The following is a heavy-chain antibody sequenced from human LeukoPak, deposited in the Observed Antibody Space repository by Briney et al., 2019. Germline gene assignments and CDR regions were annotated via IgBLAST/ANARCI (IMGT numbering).Heavy chain of an antibody. Sequence: ASVKVSCKVSGYTLTELSMHWVRQAPGKGLEWMGGFDPEDGETIYAQKFQGRVTMAEDTSTDTAYMELSSLRSEDTAVYYCARESPVVIWYYDSSGYYLDSWGQGPRVTVSS. J-gene: IGHJ4*02. V-gene: IGHV1-24*01. D-gene: IGHD3-22*01. CDR3: ARESPVVIWYYDSSGYYLDS. CDR2: FDPEDGET. CDR1: GYTLTELS.